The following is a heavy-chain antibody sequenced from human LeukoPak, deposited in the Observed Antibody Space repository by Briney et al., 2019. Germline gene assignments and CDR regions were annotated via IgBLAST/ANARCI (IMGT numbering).Heavy chain of an antibody. J-gene: IGHJ4*02. V-gene: IGHV1-69*05. D-gene: IGHD2-21*01. CDR2: IIPIFGTA. Sequence: ASVKVSCKASGGTSSSYAISWVRQAPGQGLEWMGGIIPIFGTANYAQKFQGRVTITTDESTSTAYMELSSLRSEDTAVYYCARVMRPDRSIDYWGQGTLVTVSS. CDR1: GGTSSSYA. CDR3: ARVMRPDRSIDY.